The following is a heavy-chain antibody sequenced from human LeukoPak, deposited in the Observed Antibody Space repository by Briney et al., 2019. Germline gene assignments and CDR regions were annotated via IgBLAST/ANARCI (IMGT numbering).Heavy chain of an antibody. Sequence: GGSLRLSCAASGFTFSTYSMSWVRQAPGKGLEWVSTISDSGANTYYADSVRGRFTISRDNSKNTLYLQKNSLRADDTAIYYCAKSMTLQWRGFFDLWGRGTHVTVSS. J-gene: IGHJ2*01. CDR3: AKSMTLQWRGFFDL. V-gene: IGHV3-23*01. CDR1: GFTFSTYS. CDR2: ISDSGANT. D-gene: IGHD6-19*01.